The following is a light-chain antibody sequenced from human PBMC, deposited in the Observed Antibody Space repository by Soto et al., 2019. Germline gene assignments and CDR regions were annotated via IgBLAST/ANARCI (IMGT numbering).Light chain of an antibody. J-gene: IGLJ2*01. V-gene: IGLV3-1*01. CDR1: KLGDKY. CDR2: QDS. Sequence: SYELTQPPSVSVSPGQTASITCSGEKLGDKYACWYQQKPGQSPVLVIYQDSKRPSGIPERFSGSNSGNTATLTISGTQAMDEDDYYCQAWDSRTAMVLGGGTKLTVL. CDR3: QAWDSRTAMV.